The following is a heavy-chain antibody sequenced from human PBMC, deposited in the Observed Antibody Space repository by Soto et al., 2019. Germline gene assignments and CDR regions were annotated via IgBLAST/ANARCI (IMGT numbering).Heavy chain of an antibody. D-gene: IGHD3-3*01. Sequence: QVQLVESGGGVVQPGTSLRLSCAASGFSVSGYGMHWVRQAPGKGLEWVAVISYDGINKHYADSVKGRFTISRDNSKSTLYLQMTSLRPEDTAVYYYAKVLVRYYFYCGLDVWGQGTTVTVSS. CDR1: GFSVSGYG. CDR3: AKVLVRYYFYCGLDV. CDR2: ISYDGINK. J-gene: IGHJ6*02. V-gene: IGHV3-30*18.